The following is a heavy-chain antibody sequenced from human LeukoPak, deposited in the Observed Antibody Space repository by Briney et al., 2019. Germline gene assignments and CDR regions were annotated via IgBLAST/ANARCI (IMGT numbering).Heavy chain of an antibody. CDR3: AKDGYIVVAPEAFDI. CDR1: GFTFSTYA. V-gene: IGHV3-23*01. CDR2: ISGSGGST. Sequence: GGSLRLSCAASGFTFSTYAMSWVRQAPGKGLEWVSTISGSGGSTYYADSVRGRFTISRDNSRNTMFLQMNSLRAEDTAVYYCAKDGYIVVAPEAFDIWGQGTMVTVSS. D-gene: IGHD2-2*01. J-gene: IGHJ3*02.